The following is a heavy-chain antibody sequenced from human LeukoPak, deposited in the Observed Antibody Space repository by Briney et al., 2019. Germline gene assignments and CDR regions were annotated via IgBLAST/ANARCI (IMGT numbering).Heavy chain of an antibody. J-gene: IGHJ4*02. Sequence: GGSLRLSCAASGFTFSSYAMSWVRQAPGKGLEWVSAISGSGGSTYYADSVKGRFTISRDNSKNTLYLQMNSLGAEDTAVYYCATHGYDSSFLDYWGQGTLVTVSS. V-gene: IGHV3-23*01. CDR3: ATHGYDSSFLDY. D-gene: IGHD3-22*01. CDR1: GFTFSSYA. CDR2: ISGSGGST.